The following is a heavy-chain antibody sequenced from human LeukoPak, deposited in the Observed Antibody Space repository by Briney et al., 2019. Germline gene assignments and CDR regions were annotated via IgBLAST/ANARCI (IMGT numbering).Heavy chain of an antibody. CDR2: IQYDGSNK. V-gene: IGHV3-30*02. D-gene: IGHD3-22*01. J-gene: IGHJ6*03. Sequence: PGGSLRLSCAVSGFTFSRYGMHWARQAPGKGLQWVAYIQYDGSNKQYADSVKGRFSISRDSSKNTLYLQMNGLRAEDTAVYYCAKWSKAVVFTRDHNMDVWGKGTTVTISS. CDR3: AKWSKAVVFTRDHNMDV. CDR1: GFTFSRYG.